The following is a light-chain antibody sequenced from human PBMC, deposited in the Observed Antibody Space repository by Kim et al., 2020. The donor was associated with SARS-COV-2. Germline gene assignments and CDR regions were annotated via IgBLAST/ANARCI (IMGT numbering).Light chain of an antibody. CDR1: QDIRSY. J-gene: IGKJ4*01. V-gene: IGKV1D-8*02. CDR3: QQYHSFPLA. Sequence: ASTGDRVTISCRMSQDIRSYLAWYQQNPGDTPKLLISSISTLQSGVPSRFSGSGSGTDFTLTITYLQSEDSATYYCQQYHSFPLAFGGGTKVDIK. CDR2: SIS.